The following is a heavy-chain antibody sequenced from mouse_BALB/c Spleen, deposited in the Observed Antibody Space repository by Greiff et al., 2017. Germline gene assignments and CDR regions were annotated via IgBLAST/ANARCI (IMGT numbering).Heavy chain of an antibody. CDR3: ARYSRYFDV. J-gene: IGHJ1*01. Sequence: QVQLKQSGAELVRPGVSVKISCKGSGYTFTDYAMHWVKQSHAKSLEWIGVISTYYGDASYNQKFKGKATMTVDKSSSTAYMELARLTSEDSAIYYCARYSRYFDVWGAGTTVTVSS. CDR2: ISTYYGDA. V-gene: IGHV1S137*01. CDR1: GYTFTDYA.